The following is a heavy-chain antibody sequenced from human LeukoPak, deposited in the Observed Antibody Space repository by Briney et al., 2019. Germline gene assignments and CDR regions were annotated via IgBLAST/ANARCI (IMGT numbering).Heavy chain of an antibody. CDR2: ISWNSGSI. CDR1: GFTFDDYA. V-gene: IGHV3-9*01. J-gene: IGHJ4*02. D-gene: IGHD1-26*01. CDR3: ARDQEGHWETTYFDY. Sequence: PGGSLRLSCAASGFTFDDYAMHWVRQAPGKGREWVSGISWNSGSIGYADSVKGRFTISRDNSKNTLYLQMNSLRAEDTAVYYCARDQEGHWETTYFDYWGQGTLVTVSS.